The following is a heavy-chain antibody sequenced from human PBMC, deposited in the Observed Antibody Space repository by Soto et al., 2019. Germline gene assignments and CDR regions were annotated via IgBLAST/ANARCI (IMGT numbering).Heavy chain of an antibody. Sequence: SGPTLVNPTETLTLTCTVSGFSLRNGRMGVSWIRQPPGKALEWLAHIFSSGEKSSSTSLKSRLTISKDASKSQVVLTMTNMDPMDTATYYCARRGSSEPYYYGMDVWGPGTTVTVSS. CDR1: GFSLRNGRMG. J-gene: IGHJ6*02. CDR2: IFSSGEK. D-gene: IGHD3-22*01. CDR3: ARRGSSEPYYYGMDV. V-gene: IGHV2-26*01.